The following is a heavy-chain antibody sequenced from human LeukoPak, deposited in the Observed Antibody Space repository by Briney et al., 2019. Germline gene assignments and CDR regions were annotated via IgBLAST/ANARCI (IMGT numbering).Heavy chain of an antibody. CDR3: AKRPAAVRGVIPYLDY. CDR2: ISAGGST. D-gene: IGHD3-10*02. Sequence: PGGSLRLSCAASGFMFSSFSMSWVLHVPGKGLEGVSTISAGGSTYYADSVKGRFTISRDNSKNTLFLQMNSLRAEDTAIYYCAKRPAAVRGVIPYLDYWGQGTLVTVSS. V-gene: IGHV3-23*01. J-gene: IGHJ4*02. CDR1: GFMFSSFS.